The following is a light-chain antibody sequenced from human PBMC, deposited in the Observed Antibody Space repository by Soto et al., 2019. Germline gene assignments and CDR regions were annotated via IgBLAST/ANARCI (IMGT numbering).Light chain of an antibody. V-gene: IGKV1-5*03. J-gene: IGKJ3*01. CDR1: QSISSW. CDR3: QHYNTYSGT. CDR2: TAS. Sequence: DIQMTQSPSILSASVGDRVTITCRASQSISSWLAWYQQKPGKAPKLLIYTASSLESGVPSRFSVSGSGTEFTLNISSLQPDDFATYYCQHYNTYSGTFGPGTKVDIK.